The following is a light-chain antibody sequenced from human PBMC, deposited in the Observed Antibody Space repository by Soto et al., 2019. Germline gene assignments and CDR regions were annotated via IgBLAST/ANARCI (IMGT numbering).Light chain of an antibody. Sequence: AIQMTQSPSSLSASVGDRVTITCRASQDIRKDLAWYQQKPGKAPQILIYGASTLQTGVASRFSGSGSATDFTLTIRSLQPEASAAYYCLQAYNYPCTFGQGTKVDIK. V-gene: IGKV1-6*01. CDR3: LQAYNYPCT. CDR1: QDIRKD. CDR2: GAS. J-gene: IGKJ2*02.